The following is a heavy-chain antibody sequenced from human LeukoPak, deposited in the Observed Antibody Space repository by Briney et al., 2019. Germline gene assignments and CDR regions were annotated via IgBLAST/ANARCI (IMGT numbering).Heavy chain of an antibody. D-gene: IGHD2-15*01. CDR1: GLTFSRYA. CDR3: AKIRIGPYYYYGMDV. CDR2: ISGRGGST. Sequence: GGSLNPSCAASGLTFSRYAKSWVRPAPGKGLGGVSAISGRGGSTYYADSVKGRFTISRDNSKNTLYLQMNSLRAEDTAVYYCAKIRIGPYYYYGMDVWGQGTTVTVSS. J-gene: IGHJ6*02. V-gene: IGHV3-23*01.